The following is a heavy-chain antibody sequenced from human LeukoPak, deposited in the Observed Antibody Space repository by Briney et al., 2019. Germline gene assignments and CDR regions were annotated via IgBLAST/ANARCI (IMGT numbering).Heavy chain of an antibody. D-gene: IGHD3-3*01. Sequence: QPGRSLRLSCAASGFTFSSYAMHWVCQAPGKGLEWVAVISYDGSNKYYADSVKGRFTISRDNSKDTLYLQMNSLRAADTAVYYCARENRITIFGVAQYYFDYWGQGTLVTFSS. CDR2: ISYDGSNK. J-gene: IGHJ4*02. V-gene: IGHV3-30-3*01. CDR1: GFTFSSYA. CDR3: ARENRITIFGVAQYYFDY.